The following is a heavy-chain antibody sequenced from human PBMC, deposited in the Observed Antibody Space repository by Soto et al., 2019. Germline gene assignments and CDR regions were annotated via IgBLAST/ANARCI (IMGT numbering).Heavy chain of an antibody. Sequence: SVKVSCKAPGVSFGNSAINWVRHSPGQGLEWLGGFIPVYRTLNYAQKFQGRVTITADESTGTAYMTLSSLASDDTAVYYCATGVIWIGYFTVDHWGPGTLVTVSS. J-gene: IGHJ4*02. D-gene: IGHD3-3*01. V-gene: IGHV1-69*13. CDR3: ATGVIWIGYFTVDH. CDR2: FIPVYRTL. CDR1: GVSFGNSA.